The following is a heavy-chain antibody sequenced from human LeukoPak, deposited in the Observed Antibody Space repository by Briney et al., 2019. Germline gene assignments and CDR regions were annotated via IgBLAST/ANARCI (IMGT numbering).Heavy chain of an antibody. CDR3: ARLSPGGVFDY. D-gene: IGHD3-16*01. CDR2: INPSGGST. J-gene: IGHJ4*02. Sequence: ASVKVSFKASGYTFTSYYMHWVRQAPGQGLEWMGIINPSGGSTSYAQKFQGRVTMTRDTSTSTVYMELSSLRSEDTAVYYCARLSPGGVFDYWGQGTLVTVSS. V-gene: IGHV1-46*01. CDR1: GYTFTSYY.